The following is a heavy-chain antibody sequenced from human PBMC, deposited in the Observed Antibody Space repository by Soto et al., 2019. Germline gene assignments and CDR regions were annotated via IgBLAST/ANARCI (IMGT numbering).Heavy chain of an antibody. Sequence: QVQLQESGPGLVKPSETLSLTCTVSGGSMSSGGHFWSWIRQHPGKGLEWVGYISYSGRTYYNPSLKSRLTMSIDTSKNQFSLTLSSVTAADTAVYFCARDIHITRVPNYYAMDVWGQGTKVTFSS. V-gene: IGHV4-31*03. D-gene: IGHD1-20*01. CDR1: GGSMSSGGHF. CDR3: ARDIHITRVPNYYAMDV. J-gene: IGHJ6*02. CDR2: ISYSGRT.